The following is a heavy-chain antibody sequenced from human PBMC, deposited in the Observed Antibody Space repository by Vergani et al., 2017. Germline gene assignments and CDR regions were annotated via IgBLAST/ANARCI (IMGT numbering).Heavy chain of an antibody. CDR2: MNPKSGNT. CDR3: ARGVLDSKYRHNWFGP. D-gene: IGHD3/OR15-3a*01. J-gene: IGHJ5*02. CDR1: GYNFTSFD. Sequence: QEQLVQSGAEVRKPGASVKVSCKASGYNFTSFDINWVRLATGQGLEWMGWMNPKSGNTAYAAKFQGRITMTRDSSTDTAYMEMKSLRSEDTAIYFWARGVLDSKYRHNWFGPWGQGTVVTVSS. V-gene: IGHV1-8*01.